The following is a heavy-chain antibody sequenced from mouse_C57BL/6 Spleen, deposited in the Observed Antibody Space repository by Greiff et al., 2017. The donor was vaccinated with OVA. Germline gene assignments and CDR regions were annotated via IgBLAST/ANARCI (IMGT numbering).Heavy chain of an antibody. Sequence: QVQLQQSGAELARPGASVKLSCKASGYTFTSYGISWVKQRPGQGLEWIGEIYPRSGNTYYNEKFKGKATLTADKSSSTAYMELRSQTTEDAAVDFCADYCNNTGCAYWGQGTLVTVSA. CDR3: ADYCNNTGCAY. D-gene: IGHD2-1*01. CDR1: GYTFTSYG. J-gene: IGHJ3*01. CDR2: IYPRSGNT. V-gene: IGHV1-81*01.